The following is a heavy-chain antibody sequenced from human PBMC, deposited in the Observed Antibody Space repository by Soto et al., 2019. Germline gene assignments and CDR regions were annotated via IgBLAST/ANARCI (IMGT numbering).Heavy chain of an antibody. CDR2: IYYSGST. J-gene: IGHJ3*02. D-gene: IGHD6-19*01. V-gene: IGHV4-59*08. Sequence: SETLSLTCTVSGGSISSYYWSWIRQPPGKGLEWIGYIYYSGSTNYNPSLKSRVTISVDTSKNQFSLKLSSVTAADTAVYYCARLGKAIAVAGIGAFDIWGQGTMVTVSS. CDR3: ARLGKAIAVAGIGAFDI. CDR1: GGSISSYY.